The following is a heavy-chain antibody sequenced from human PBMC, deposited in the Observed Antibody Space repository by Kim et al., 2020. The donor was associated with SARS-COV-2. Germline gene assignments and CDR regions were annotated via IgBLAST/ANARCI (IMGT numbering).Heavy chain of an antibody. J-gene: IGHJ4*02. CDR1: GYTFTSYS. CDR2: ISADSGNT. CDR3: ARHLVGGGYQDY. D-gene: IGHD1-26*01. Sequence: ASVKVSCKASGYTFTSYSISWVRQAPGQGLEWMGWISADSGNTNYEQKLQGRVTMTTDTYTSTAYMELRSLRSDDTAVYYCARHLVGGGYQDYLGQGTLVTVYS. V-gene: IGHV1-18*04.